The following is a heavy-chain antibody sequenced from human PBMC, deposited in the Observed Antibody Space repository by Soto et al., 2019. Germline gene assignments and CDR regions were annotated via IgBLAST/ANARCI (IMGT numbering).Heavy chain of an antibody. V-gene: IGHV4-31*03. D-gene: IGHD3-10*01. J-gene: IGHJ4*02. Sequence: QVQLQESGPGLVKPSQTLSLTCTVSGGSISSGTYYWSWIRQHPGEGLEWIGFIYYNGNAFYNPSLKSRVAISLDTSKNQFSLKLSSLTAADTAVYFCARGELWWDFWGQGTLVTVSS. CDR2: IYYNGNA. CDR3: ARGELWWDF. CDR1: GGSISSGTYY.